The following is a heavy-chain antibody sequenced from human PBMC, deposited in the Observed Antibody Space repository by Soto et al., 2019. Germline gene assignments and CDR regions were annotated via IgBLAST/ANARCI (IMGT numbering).Heavy chain of an antibody. D-gene: IGHD3-3*01. J-gene: IGHJ4*02. CDR3: ARGQSYYDFWSAKGYYFDY. CDR1: GYTFTGYY. CDR2: INPNSGGT. Sequence: QVQLVQSGAEVKKPGASVKVSCKASGYTFTGYYMHWVRQAPGQGLEWVGWINPNSGGTNYAQKFQGRVTMTRDTSISTAYMELSRLRSDDTAVYYCARGQSYYDFWSAKGYYFDYWGQGTLVTVSS. V-gene: IGHV1-2*02.